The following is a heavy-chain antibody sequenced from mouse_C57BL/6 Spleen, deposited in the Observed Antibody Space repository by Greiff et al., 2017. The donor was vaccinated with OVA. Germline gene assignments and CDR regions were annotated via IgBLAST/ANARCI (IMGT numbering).Heavy chain of an antibody. CDR3: ATLLLRYWYFEV. Sequence: QVQLQQSGAELARPGASVKLSCKASGYTFTSYGISWVKQRTGQGLEWIGEIYPRSGNTYYNEKFKGKATLTADKSSSTAYMELRSLTSEDSAVYFCATLLLRYWYFEVWGTGTTVTVSS. CDR2: IYPRSGNT. D-gene: IGHD1-1*01. J-gene: IGHJ1*03. CDR1: GYTFTSYG. V-gene: IGHV1-81*01.